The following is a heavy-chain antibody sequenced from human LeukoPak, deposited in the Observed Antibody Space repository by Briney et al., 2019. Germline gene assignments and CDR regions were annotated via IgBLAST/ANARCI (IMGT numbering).Heavy chain of an antibody. J-gene: IGHJ4*02. D-gene: IGHD6-19*01. CDR1: GFTFSSYS. V-gene: IGHV3-21*01. CDR3: ARDSYSSGWYWA. Sequence: GGSLRLSCAASGFTFSSYSMNWVRQAPGKGLEWVSSISSSSSYIYYADSVKGRFTISRDNAKNSLYLQMNSLRAEDTAVYYCARDSYSSGWYWARGQGTLVTVSS. CDR2: ISSSSSYI.